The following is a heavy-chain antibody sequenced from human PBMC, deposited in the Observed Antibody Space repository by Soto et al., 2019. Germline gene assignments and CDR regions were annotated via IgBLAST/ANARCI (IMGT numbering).Heavy chain of an antibody. V-gene: IGHV3-21*06. Sequence: GGSLRLSCAASGFTFTRCSMNWVRQAPGKGLEWVSSISRTTNYIYYGDSMKGRFTISRDNAKNSLYLEMNSLRAEDTAVYYCARESEDLTSNFDYWGQGTLVTVSS. J-gene: IGHJ4*02. CDR2: ISRTTNYI. CDR3: ARESEDLTSNFDY. CDR1: GFTFTRCS.